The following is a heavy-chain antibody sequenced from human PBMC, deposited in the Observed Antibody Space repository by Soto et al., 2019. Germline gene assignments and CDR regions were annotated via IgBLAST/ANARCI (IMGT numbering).Heavy chain of an antibody. CDR3: AKLPHTIFGVEKPKNDADYYYFDY. CDR2: ISGSGGST. V-gene: IGHV3-23*01. J-gene: IGHJ4*02. D-gene: IGHD3-3*01. CDR1: GFTFSSYA. Sequence: GGSLRLSCAASGFTFSSYAMSWVRQAPGKGLEWVSAISGSGGSTYYADSVKGRFTISRDNSKNTLYRQMNSLRDEDTAVYSCAKLPHTIFGVEKPKNDADYYYFDYWGQGTLVTVSS.